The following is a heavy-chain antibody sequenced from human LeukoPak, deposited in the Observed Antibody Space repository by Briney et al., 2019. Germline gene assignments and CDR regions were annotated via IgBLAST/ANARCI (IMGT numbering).Heavy chain of an antibody. CDR1: GFSVSSSY. CDR2: IYSGGTT. V-gene: IGHV3-53*01. CDR3: ARDDSTRGFSAYVPGVA. D-gene: IGHD5-12*01. Sequence: GGSLRLSCAASGFSVSSSYMSWVRQAPGKGLEWVALIYSGGTTYYPDSVQGRFTISRDNSKNTLSLQMSSLRAEDTAIYYCARDDSTRGFSAYVPGVAWGQGTLVTVSS. J-gene: IGHJ5*02.